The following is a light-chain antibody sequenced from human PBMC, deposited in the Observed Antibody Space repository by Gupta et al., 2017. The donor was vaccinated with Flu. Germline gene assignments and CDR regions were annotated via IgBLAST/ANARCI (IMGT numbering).Light chain of an antibody. J-gene: IGKJ2*01. CDR2: KAS. CDR1: QNINTW. Sequence: PHTLSVSLGDRVTISCRASQNINTWLAWFQQKPGRAPKLLISKASILEDGVPTRFAGSGSGTQFSLTITNIQADDFAAYYCQHYDSYPYTFGHGTKLEI. CDR3: QHYDSYPYT. V-gene: IGKV1-5*03.